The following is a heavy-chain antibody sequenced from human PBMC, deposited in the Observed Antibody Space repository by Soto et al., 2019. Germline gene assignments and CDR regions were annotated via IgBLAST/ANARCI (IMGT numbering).Heavy chain of an antibody. CDR2: IYYSGST. V-gene: IGHV4-59*01. D-gene: IGHD1-26*01. J-gene: IGHJ3*02. CDR1: GGSISSYY. CDR3: ASTSGSFDGHDAFDI. Sequence: ETLSLTCTVSGGSISSYYWSWIRQPPGKGLEWIGYIYYSGSTNYNPSLKSRVTISVDTSKNQFSLKLSSVTAADTAVYYCASTSGSFDGHDAFDIWGQGTMVTVSS.